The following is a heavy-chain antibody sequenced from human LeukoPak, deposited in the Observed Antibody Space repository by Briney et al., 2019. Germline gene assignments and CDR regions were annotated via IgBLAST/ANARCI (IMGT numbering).Heavy chain of an antibody. J-gene: IGHJ6*02. D-gene: IGHD3-10*01. CDR1: GYTFTNYG. CDR3: AREVLLWFGKYYGMDV. Sequence: ASVKVSCKASGYTFTNYGISWLRQAPGQGLEWMGWISAYNGNTDYAQKFQGRVTMTTDTSTSTAYMELRSLRSEDTAVYYCAREVLLWFGKYYGMDVWGQGTTVTVSS. V-gene: IGHV1-18*01. CDR2: ISAYNGNT.